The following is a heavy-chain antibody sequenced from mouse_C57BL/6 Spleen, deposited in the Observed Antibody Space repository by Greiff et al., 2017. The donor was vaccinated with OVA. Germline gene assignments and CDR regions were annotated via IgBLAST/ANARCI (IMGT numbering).Heavy chain of an antibody. CDR3: ARWGDGYFDY. CDR2: INPNNGGT. J-gene: IGHJ2*01. D-gene: IGHD2-3*01. CDR1: GYTFTDYY. V-gene: IGHV1-26*01. Sequence: VQLQQSGPELVKPGASVKISCKASGYTFTDYYMNWVKQSHGKSLEWIGDINPNNGGTSYNQKFKGKATLTVDKSSSTAYMELRSLTSEDSAVYYCARWGDGYFDYWGQGTTLTVSS.